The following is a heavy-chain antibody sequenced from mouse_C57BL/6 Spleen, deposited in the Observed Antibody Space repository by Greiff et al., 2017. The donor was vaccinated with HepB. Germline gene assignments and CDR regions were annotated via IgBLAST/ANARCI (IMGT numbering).Heavy chain of an antibody. CDR2: ISYDGSN. Sequence: EVHLVESGPGLVKPSQSLSLTCSVTGYSITSGYYWNWIRQFPGNKLEWMGYISYDGSNNYNPSLKNRISITRDTSKNQFFLKLNSVTTEDTATYYCARGLYDGYYEFAYWGQGTLVTVSA. J-gene: IGHJ3*01. V-gene: IGHV3-6*01. D-gene: IGHD2-3*01. CDR1: GYSITSGYY. CDR3: ARGLYDGYYEFAY.